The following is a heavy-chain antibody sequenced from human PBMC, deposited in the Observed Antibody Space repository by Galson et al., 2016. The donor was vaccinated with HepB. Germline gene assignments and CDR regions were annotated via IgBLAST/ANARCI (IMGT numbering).Heavy chain of an antibody. CDR3: ARDESPYRRPFLF. D-gene: IGHD2/OR15-2a*01. J-gene: IGHJ4*02. CDR2: ISAYKGDT. V-gene: IGHV1-18*01. CDR1: GYTFLGYG. Sequence: SVKVSCKASGYTFLGYGLSWVRQAPGQGLEWMGWISAYKGDTRYAQKFQGRVTMTTDTSTDTVFMELRSLRSDDTALYYCARDESPYRRPFLFWGQGTLVIVSS.